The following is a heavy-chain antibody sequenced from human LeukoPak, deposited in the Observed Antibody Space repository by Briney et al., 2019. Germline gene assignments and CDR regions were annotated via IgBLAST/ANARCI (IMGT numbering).Heavy chain of an antibody. CDR1: GFTFISYA. Sequence: PGGSLRLSCAASGFTFISYAMSWVRQAPGKELEWVSTISSSTGSTYYADSVKGRFTISRDNSKDTVYLQMNSLRAEDTALYYCAKQDYYYGSGSYRHYYDYWGQGTLVTVSS. CDR2: ISSSTGST. CDR3: AKQDYYYGSGSYRHYYDY. D-gene: IGHD3-10*01. J-gene: IGHJ4*02. V-gene: IGHV3-23*01.